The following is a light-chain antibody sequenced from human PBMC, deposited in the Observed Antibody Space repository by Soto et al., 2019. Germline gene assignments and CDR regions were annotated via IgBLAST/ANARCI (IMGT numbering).Light chain of an antibody. CDR3: LQHYRYPWT. CDR1: QGIRND. Sequence: DIQMIQSPSSLSASVGDRVTITCRASQGIRNDLDWYQQKPGKAPKRLIYGRFSLQSGVPSRFSGSVSGTEFTHTISSLQPEDLAAYYCLQHYRYPWTFGQGTKVEIK. J-gene: IGKJ1*01. V-gene: IGKV1-17*01. CDR2: GRF.